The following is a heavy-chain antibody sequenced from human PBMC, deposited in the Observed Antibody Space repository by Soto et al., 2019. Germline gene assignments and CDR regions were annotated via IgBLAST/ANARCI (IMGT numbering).Heavy chain of an antibody. CDR2: ISTYNGFT. CDR3: ARIWSGYRRLSYYYYGMDV. D-gene: IGHD3-3*01. J-gene: IGHJ6*02. CDR1: GYTFTSYG. Sequence: ASVKVSCKASGYTFTSYGITWVRQAPGQGLEWMGWISTYNGFTNYAQNLQGRVTMTTDTSTNTAYMELRSLRSDDTAVYYCARIWSGYRRLSYYYYGMDVWGQGTTVTVSS. V-gene: IGHV1-18*01.